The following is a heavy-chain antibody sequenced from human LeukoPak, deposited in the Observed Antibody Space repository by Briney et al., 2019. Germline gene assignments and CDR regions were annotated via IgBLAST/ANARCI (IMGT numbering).Heavy chain of an antibody. CDR2: MNPNSGNT. V-gene: IGHV1-8*03. CDR1: GYTFTSYD. Sequence: ASVKVSCKASGYTFTSYDINWVRQATGQGLEWMGWMNPNSGNTGYAQKFQGRVTITADESTSTAYMELSSLRSEDTAVYYCASGGVVVPAALGYYYYMDVWGKGTTVTVSS. J-gene: IGHJ6*03. D-gene: IGHD2-2*01. CDR3: ASGGVVVPAALGYYYYMDV.